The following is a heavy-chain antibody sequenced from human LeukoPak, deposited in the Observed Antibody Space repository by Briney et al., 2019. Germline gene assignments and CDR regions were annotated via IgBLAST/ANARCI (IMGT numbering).Heavy chain of an antibody. J-gene: IGHJ5*02. Sequence: SETLSLTCTVSGGSISSSSYYWSWIRQPPGKGLEWIGYIYYSGSTNYNPSLKSRVTISVDTSKNQFSLKLSSVTAADTAVYYCARGYGYSSSHNWFDPWGQGTLVTVSS. D-gene: IGHD6-13*01. CDR3: ARGYGYSSSHNWFDP. CDR2: IYYSGST. CDR1: GGSISSSSYY. V-gene: IGHV4-61*01.